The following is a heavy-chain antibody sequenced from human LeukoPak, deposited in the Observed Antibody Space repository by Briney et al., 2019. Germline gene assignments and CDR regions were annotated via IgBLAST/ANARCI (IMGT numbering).Heavy chain of an antibody. V-gene: IGHV3-30-3*01. J-gene: IGHJ5*02. CDR3: ARGDNNWFDP. CDR2: ISYDGSNR. CDR1: GFTFSSYA. Sequence: GGSLRLSCAASGFTFSSYAMHWVRQAPGKGLEWVAVISYDGSNRYYADSVKGRFTISRDSSKNTLYLQMNSLRAEDTAVYYCARGDNNWFDPWGQGTLVTVSS.